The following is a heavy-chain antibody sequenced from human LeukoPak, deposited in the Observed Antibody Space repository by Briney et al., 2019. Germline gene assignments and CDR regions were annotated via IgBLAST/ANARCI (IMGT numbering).Heavy chain of an antibody. V-gene: IGHV1-2*02. CDR3: ARDSQLWADAFDI. CDR1: GYTFTGYY. CDR2: INPNSGGT. J-gene: IGHJ3*02. D-gene: IGHD6-13*01. Sequence: ASVKVSCKASGYTFTGYYMHWVRQAPGQGLEWMGWINPNSGGTNYAQKFQGRVTMTRDTSISTAYMELGRLRSDDTAVYYCARDSQLWADAFDIWGQGTMVTVSS.